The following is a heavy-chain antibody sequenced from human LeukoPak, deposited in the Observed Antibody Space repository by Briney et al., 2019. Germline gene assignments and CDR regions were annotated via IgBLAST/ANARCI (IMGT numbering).Heavy chain of an antibody. CDR1: GFTFSSYS. CDR2: ISSSSSYI. J-gene: IGHJ6*02. V-gene: IGHV3-21*01. CDR3: ARERPYYYGMVV. Sequence: GGSLRLSCAASGFTFSSYSMNWVRQAPGKGLEWVSSISSSSSYIYYADSVKGRFTISRDNAKNSLYLQMNSLRAEDTAVYYCARERPYYYGMVVWGQGTTVTVSS.